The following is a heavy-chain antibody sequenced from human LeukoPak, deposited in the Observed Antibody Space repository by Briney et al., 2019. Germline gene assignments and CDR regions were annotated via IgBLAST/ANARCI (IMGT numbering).Heavy chain of an antibody. D-gene: IGHD5-18*01. Sequence: PSETLSLTCTVSGGSISNSRYSWGWIRQPPGKGLEWIGTIHYSGSTYYNPSLKSRVTLSVDTSKNQFSLRLSSVTAADTAVYYCARASFGGYSYGYVDFWGQGTLVTVSS. CDR1: GGSISNSRYS. CDR3: ARASFGGYSYGYVDF. CDR2: IHYSGST. J-gene: IGHJ4*02. V-gene: IGHV4-39*01.